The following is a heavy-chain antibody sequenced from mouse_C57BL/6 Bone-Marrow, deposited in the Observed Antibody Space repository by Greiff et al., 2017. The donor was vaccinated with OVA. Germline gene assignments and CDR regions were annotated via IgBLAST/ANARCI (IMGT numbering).Heavy chain of an antibody. CDR1: GYTFTDYE. D-gene: IGHD2-5*01. CDR3: TRSYSNYGDFDY. Sequence: QVQLQQSGAELVRPGASVTLSCKASGYTFTDYEMHWVKQTPVHGLEWIGAIDPETGGTAYNQKFKGTAILTADKSSSTAYMELRSLTSEDSAVYYCTRSYSNYGDFDYWGQGTTLTVSS. J-gene: IGHJ2*01. V-gene: IGHV1-15*01. CDR2: IDPETGGT.